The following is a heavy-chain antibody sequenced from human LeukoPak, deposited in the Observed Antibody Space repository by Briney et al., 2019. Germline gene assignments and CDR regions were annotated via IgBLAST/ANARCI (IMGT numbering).Heavy chain of an antibody. V-gene: IGHV4-59*01. CDR2: IYYSGST. CDR1: GGSTSSYY. D-gene: IGHD4-17*01. CDR3: ARVRANYYYYMDV. J-gene: IGHJ6*03. Sequence: SETLSLTCTVSGGSTSSYYWSWIRQPPGKGLEWIGYIYYSGSTNYNPSLKSRVTISVDTSKNQFSLKLSSVTAADTAVYYCARVRANYYYYMDVWGKGTTVTVSS.